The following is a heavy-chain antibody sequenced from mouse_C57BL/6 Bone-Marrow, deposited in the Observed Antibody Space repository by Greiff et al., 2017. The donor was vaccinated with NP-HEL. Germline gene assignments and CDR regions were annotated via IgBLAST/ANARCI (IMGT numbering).Heavy chain of an antibody. J-gene: IGHJ4*01. CDR2: IDPSDSYP. Sequence: QVQLQQPGAELVMPGASVKLSCKASGYTFTSYWMHWVKQRPGQGLEWIGEIDPSDSYPNYHQKFKGQSTLTVDKSSSTSYMQRSSLTSEDSAVYYCARERGGSYEGDYAMDYWGQGTSVTVSS. CDR3: ARERGGSYEGDYAMDY. D-gene: IGHD2-14*01. V-gene: IGHV1-69*01. CDR1: GYTFTSYW.